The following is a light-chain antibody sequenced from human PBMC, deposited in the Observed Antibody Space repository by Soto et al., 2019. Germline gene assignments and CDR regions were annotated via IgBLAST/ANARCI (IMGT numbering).Light chain of an antibody. CDR3: QVWDISSDHGV. J-gene: IGLJ3*02. CDR1: NIGSKS. V-gene: IGLV3-21*02. Sequence: SYELTQPPSVSVAPGQTARITCLGNNIGSKSVHWYQQKPGQAPVVVVYDDTDRPSGIPERFSGSNSGNTATLTISGVEVGDEADYYCQVWDISSDHGVFGGGTKVTVL. CDR2: DDT.